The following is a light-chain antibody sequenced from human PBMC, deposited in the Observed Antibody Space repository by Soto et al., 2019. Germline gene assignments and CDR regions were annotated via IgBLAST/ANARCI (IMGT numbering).Light chain of an antibody. Sequence: DIQMTQSPSSLSASVGDRVTITCRASQSISSSLNWYQQKPGKAPKLLIYAASSLQSGVPSRFSGSGSGTDFTLTISRLQPEDFATYYCQQSYSTLSTFGQGTKLEIK. J-gene: IGKJ2*01. CDR3: QQSYSTLST. CDR2: AAS. CDR1: QSISSS. V-gene: IGKV1-39*01.